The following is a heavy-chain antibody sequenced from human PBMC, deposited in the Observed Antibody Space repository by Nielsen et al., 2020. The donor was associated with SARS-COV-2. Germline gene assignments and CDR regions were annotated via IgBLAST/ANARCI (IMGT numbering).Heavy chain of an antibody. V-gene: IGHV3-20*04. Sequence: GESLKISCAASGFTFDDYGMSWVRQAPGKGLEWVSGINWNGGSTGYADSVKGRFTISRDNAKNSLYLQMNSLRAEDTALYYCAKVGYSGYDDAFDIWGQGTMVTVSS. D-gene: IGHD5-12*01. CDR3: AKVGYSGYDDAFDI. CDR2: INWNGGST. J-gene: IGHJ3*02. CDR1: GFTFDDYG.